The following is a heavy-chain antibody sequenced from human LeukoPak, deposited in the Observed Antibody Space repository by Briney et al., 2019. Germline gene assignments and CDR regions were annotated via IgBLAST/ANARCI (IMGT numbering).Heavy chain of an antibody. D-gene: IGHD7-27*01. CDR1: GYTFTGYY. V-gene: IGHV1-69*06. CDR3: AKNWGSFSWYFDL. Sequence: SVKVSCKASGYTFTGYYMHWVRQAPGQGLEWMGGIIPIFGTANYAQKFQGRVTITADKSTSTAYMELSSLRSEDTAVYYCAKNWGSFSWYFDLWGRGTLVTVSS. CDR2: IIPIFGTA. J-gene: IGHJ2*01.